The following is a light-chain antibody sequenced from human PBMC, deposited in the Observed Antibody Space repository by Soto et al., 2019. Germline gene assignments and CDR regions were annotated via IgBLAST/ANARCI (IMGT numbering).Light chain of an antibody. V-gene: IGLV4-69*01. CDR2: LNSDGSH. CDR3: QTWSTDIRV. CDR1: SGHNSYA. J-gene: IGLJ3*02. Sequence: QPVLTQPPSASASLGASVKLTCTLSSGHNSYALACHQQQPEKGPRYLMKLNSDGSHSKGDGIPDRFSGSSYGAERYLTISTLKSEDEADYYCQTWSTDIRVFGGGTKLTVL.